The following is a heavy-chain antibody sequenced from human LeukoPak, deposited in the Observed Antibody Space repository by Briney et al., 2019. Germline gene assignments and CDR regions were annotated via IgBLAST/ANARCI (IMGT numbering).Heavy chain of an antibody. D-gene: IGHD3-10*01. Sequence: ASVKVSCKASGYTFTSYGISWVRQAPGQGLEWMGWISAYNGNTNYAQKLQGRVTMTTDTSTSTAYMELRSLRSDDTAVYYCARDIPLITMVRGVIDYWGQGTLVTVSS. J-gene: IGHJ4*02. CDR3: ARDIPLITMVRGVIDY. CDR1: GYTFTSYG. V-gene: IGHV1-18*01. CDR2: ISAYNGNT.